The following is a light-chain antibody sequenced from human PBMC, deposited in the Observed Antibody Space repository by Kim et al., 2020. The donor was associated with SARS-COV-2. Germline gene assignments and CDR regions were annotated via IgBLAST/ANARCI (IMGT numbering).Light chain of an antibody. CDR3: QQYKSFVLT. Sequence: ASVGDRVTITCRASESISSWLAWYQQKPGKAPKLLIYDASTLESGVPSRFSGSGSGTEFTLTIGGLQPDDFATYYCQQYKSFVLTFGGGTKVDIK. CDR2: DAS. V-gene: IGKV1-5*01. CDR1: ESISSW. J-gene: IGKJ4*01.